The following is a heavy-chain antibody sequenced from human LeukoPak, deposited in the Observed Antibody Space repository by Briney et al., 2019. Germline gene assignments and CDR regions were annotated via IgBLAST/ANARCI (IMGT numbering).Heavy chain of an antibody. CDR2: ISGSGGST. D-gene: IGHD2-15*01. V-gene: IGHV3-23*01. Sequence: GGSLRLSCAASGFTFSSYAMSWVRQAPGKGLEWVSAISGSGGSTYYADSVKGRFTISRDNSKNTLYLQMNSLRAEDTAVYYCAKYFPVVVAATGYYFDYWGQGTLVTVSS. J-gene: IGHJ4*02. CDR3: AKYFPVVVAATGYYFDY. CDR1: GFTFSSYA.